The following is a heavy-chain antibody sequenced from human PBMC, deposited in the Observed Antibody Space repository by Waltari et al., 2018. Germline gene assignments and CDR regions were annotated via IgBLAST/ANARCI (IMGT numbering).Heavy chain of an antibody. CDR3: AKDPVPAAMGGWYFDL. J-gene: IGHJ2*01. Sequence: QVQLVESGGGVVQPGRSLRLSCAASGFTFSSYGMHWVRQAPGKGLEWVAVIWYDGSNKYYADSVKGRFTISRDNSKNTLYLQMNSLRAEDTAVYYCAKDPVPAAMGGWYFDLWGRGTLVTVSS. V-gene: IGHV3-30*18. CDR1: GFTFSSYG. D-gene: IGHD2-2*01. CDR2: IWYDGSNK.